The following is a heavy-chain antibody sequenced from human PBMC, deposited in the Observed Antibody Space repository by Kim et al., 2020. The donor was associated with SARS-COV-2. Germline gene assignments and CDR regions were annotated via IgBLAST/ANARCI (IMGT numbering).Heavy chain of an antibody. J-gene: IGHJ6*02. V-gene: IGHV1-69*13. CDR1: GGTFSSYA. Sequence: SVKVSCKASGGTFSSYAISWVRQAPGQGLEWMGGIIPIFGTANYAQKFQGRVTITADEFTSTAYMELSSLRSEDTAVYYCARTWSHISLYYYYGMDVWGQGTTVTVSS. CDR2: IIPIFGTA. CDR3: ARTWSHISLYYYYGMDV. D-gene: IGHD2-15*01.